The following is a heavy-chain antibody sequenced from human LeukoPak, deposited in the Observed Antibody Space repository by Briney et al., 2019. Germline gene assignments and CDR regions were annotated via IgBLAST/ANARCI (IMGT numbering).Heavy chain of an antibody. Sequence: GASVTVSCKASGGTFSSYAISWVRQAPGQGLEWMGGIIPIFGTANYAQKFQGRVTITADESTSTAYMELSSLRSEDTAVYYCARRPRRRWLQFGYFDYWGQGTLVTVSS. V-gene: IGHV1-69*13. CDR1: GGTFSSYA. J-gene: IGHJ4*02. D-gene: IGHD5-24*01. CDR3: ARRPRRRWLQFGYFDY. CDR2: IIPIFGTA.